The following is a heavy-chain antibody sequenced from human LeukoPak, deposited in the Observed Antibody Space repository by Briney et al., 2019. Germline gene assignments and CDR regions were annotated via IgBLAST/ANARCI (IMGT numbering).Heavy chain of an antibody. CDR2: INSDGSST. CDR3: ARDYYGSGSYEIYYYYMDV. CDR1: GFTFSSYW. V-gene: IGHV3-74*01. J-gene: IGHJ6*03. D-gene: IGHD3-10*01. Sequence: GGSLRLSCAASGFTFSSYWMHWVRHAPGKGLVWVSRINSDGSSTSYADSVKGRFTISRDNAKNTLYLQMNSLRAEDTAVYYCARDYYGSGSYEIYYYYMDVWGKGTTITVSS.